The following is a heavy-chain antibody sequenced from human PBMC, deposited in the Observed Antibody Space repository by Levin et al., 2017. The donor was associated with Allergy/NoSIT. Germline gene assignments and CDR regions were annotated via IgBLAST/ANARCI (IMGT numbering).Heavy chain of an antibody. CDR1: GFTFSDYY. CDR2: ISSSSSYT. V-gene: IGHV3-11*05. D-gene: IGHD5-12*01. Sequence: GESLKISCAASGFTFSDYYMSWIRQAPGKGLEWVSYISSSSSYTNYADSVKGRFTISRDNAKNSLYLQMNSLRAEDTAVYYCARESAAGGSSWGQGTLVTVSS. CDR3: ARESAAGGSS. J-gene: IGHJ5*02.